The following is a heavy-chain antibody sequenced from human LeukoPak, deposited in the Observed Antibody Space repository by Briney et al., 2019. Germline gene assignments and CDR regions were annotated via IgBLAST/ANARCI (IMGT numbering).Heavy chain of an antibody. V-gene: IGHV3-23*01. CDR1: GFTFSSYA. D-gene: IGHD1-26*01. CDR2: ISGGGDIT. J-gene: IGHJ4*02. CDR3: AEAHSGSFYSGIH. Sequence: PGGSLRLSCAASGFTFSSYAMNWVRQAPGKGLEWVSAISGGGDITYYAGSVKGRFTISRDNSKNTLYLQVSSLRADDTAVYYCAEAHSGSFYSGIHWGQGTLVTVSS.